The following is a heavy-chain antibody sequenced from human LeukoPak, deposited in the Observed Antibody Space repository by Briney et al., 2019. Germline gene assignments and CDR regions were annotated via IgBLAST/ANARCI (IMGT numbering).Heavy chain of an antibody. D-gene: IGHD3-10*01. CDR3: ARGGYSGSYSQYYFDY. J-gene: IGHJ4*02. CDR1: GYTFTSYY. V-gene: IGHV1-46*01. CDR2: INPSGGST. Sequence: ASVKVSCKASGYTFTSYYMHWVRQAPGQGLEWMGIINPSGGSTSYAQKFQGRVAMTRDTSTSTVYMELSSLRSEDTAVYYCARGGYSGSYSQYYFDYWGRGTLVTVSS.